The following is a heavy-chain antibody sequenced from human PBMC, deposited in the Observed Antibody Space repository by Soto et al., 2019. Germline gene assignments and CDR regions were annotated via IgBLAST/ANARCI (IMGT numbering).Heavy chain of an antibody. Sequence: PSETLSLTCAVYGGSFSGYYWSWIRQPPGKGLEWIGEINHSGSTNYNPSLKSRVTISVDTSKNQFSLKLSSVTAADTAVYYCARRVRSGYYGSGSYYKTRGDYYYGMDVWGQGTTVTVSS. D-gene: IGHD3-10*01. CDR2: INHSGST. V-gene: IGHV4-34*01. J-gene: IGHJ6*02. CDR3: ARRVRSGYYGSGSYYKTRGDYYYGMDV. CDR1: GGSFSGYY.